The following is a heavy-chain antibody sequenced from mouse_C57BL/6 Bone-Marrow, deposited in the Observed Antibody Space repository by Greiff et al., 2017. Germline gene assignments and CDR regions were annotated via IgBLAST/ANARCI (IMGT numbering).Heavy chain of an antibody. CDR3: ARPLLRYPFYAMDY. V-gene: IGHV1-19*01. CDR1: GYTFTDYY. CDR2: INPYNGGT. J-gene: IGHJ4*01. Sequence: EVQLQQSGPVLVKPGASVKMSCKASGYTFTDYYMNWVKQSHGKSLEWIGVINPYNGGTSYNQKFKGKATFTVDKSSSTAYMELNSLTSEDSAVYYCARPLLRYPFYAMDYWGQGTSVTVSS. D-gene: IGHD1-1*01.